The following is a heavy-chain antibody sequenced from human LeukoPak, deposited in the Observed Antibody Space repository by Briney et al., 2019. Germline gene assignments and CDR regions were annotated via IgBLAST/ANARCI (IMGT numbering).Heavy chain of an antibody. J-gene: IGHJ4*02. Sequence: GGSLRLSCSASGFTFSSYAMHWVRQAPGRGLEFVSAITSDGGRTFYADSVKGRFTISRDNSKSTLYPQMTSLRAEDTAVYYCVKDLSGRYSFDYWGQGTLVTVSS. CDR1: GFTFSSYA. D-gene: IGHD1-26*01. V-gene: IGHV3-64D*06. CDR2: ITSDGGRT. CDR3: VKDLSGRYSFDY.